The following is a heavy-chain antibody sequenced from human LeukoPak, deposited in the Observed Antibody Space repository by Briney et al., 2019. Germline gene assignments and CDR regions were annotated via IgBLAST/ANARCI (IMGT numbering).Heavy chain of an antibody. V-gene: IGHV4-34*01. CDR1: GGSFSGYY. CDR3: ARARGVATFDL. J-gene: IGHJ2*01. CDR2: INHRGST. Sequence: SETLSLTCAVYGGSFSGYYWSWIRQPPGKGLEWIGEINHRGSTNYNPSLKSRVTISVDTSKNQFSLKLSSVTAADTAVYYCARARGVATFDLWGRGTLVTVSS. D-gene: IGHD5-12*01.